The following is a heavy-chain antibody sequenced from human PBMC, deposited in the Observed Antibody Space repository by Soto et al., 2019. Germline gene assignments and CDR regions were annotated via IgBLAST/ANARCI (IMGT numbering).Heavy chain of an antibody. Sequence: GGSLRLSCAASGFTFSSYSMNWVRQAPGKGLEWVSSISSSSSYIYYADSVKGRFTFSRDNAKNSLYLQMNSLRAEDTAVYYCARDLYSSSARYFDYWGQGTLVTVSS. V-gene: IGHV3-21*01. CDR1: GFTFSSYS. CDR2: ISSSSSYI. CDR3: ARDLYSSSARYFDY. J-gene: IGHJ4*02. D-gene: IGHD6-6*01.